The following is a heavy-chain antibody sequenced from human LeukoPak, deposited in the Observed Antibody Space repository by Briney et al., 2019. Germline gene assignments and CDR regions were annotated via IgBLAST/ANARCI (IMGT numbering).Heavy chain of an antibody. V-gene: IGHV1-2*02. CDR3: AREGFYGRELFPAFDY. D-gene: IGHD3-10*01. CDR1: GYTFTGYY. CDR2: INPNSGGT. J-gene: IGHJ4*02. Sequence: GASVKVSCKASGYTFTGYYMHWVRQAPGQGLEWMGWINPNSGGTNYAQKFQGRVTMTRDTSTSTVNMELSNLRSEDTAVYYCAREGFYGRELFPAFDYWGQGTLVTVSS.